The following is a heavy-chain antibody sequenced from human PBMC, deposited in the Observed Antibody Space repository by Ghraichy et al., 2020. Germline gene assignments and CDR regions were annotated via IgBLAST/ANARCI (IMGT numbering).Heavy chain of an antibody. CDR3: AKDLTGGRLYNVGYYGIFDY. CDR1: GFTFTSYG. CDR2: ISYDGSDT. Sequence: GGSLRLSCAASGFTFTSYGMHWVRQAPGKGLEWVAVISYDGSDTYYADSVKGRFTISRDNSKNTLYLQMNSLRAEDTAVYYCAKDLTGGRLYNVGYYGIFDYWGPGTLVTVSS. D-gene: IGHD1-26*01. V-gene: IGHV3-30*18. J-gene: IGHJ4*02.